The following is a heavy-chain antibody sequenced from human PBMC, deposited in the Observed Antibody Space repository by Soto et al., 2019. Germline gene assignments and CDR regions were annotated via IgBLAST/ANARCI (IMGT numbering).Heavy chain of an antibody. CDR3: ARGVLLVRSSGYYSAWFDP. V-gene: IGHV1-3*01. CDR2: INAGNGNT. D-gene: IGHD3-22*01. CDR1: GYTFTSYA. J-gene: IGHJ5*02. Sequence: VASVKVSCKASGYTFTSYAMHWVRQAPGQRLEWMGWINAGNGNTKYSRKFQGRVTITRDTSASTAYMELSSLRSEDTAVYYCARGVLLVRSSGYYSAWFDPCGQGTLLTVSS.